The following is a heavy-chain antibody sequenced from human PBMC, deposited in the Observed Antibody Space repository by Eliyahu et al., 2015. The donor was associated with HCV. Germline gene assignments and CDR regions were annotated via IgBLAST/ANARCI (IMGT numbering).Heavy chain of an antibody. CDR3: ARDGEVVVAALDY. J-gene: IGHJ4*02. D-gene: IGHD2-15*01. CDR1: GGTFSSYA. V-gene: IGHV1-69*01. Sequence: QVQLVQSGAEVKKPGSSVKVSCKASGGTFSSYAISWVRQAPGQGLEWMGGIIPIFGTANYAQXXFQGRVTITADESTSTAYMELSSLRSEDTAVYYCARDGEVVVAALDYWGQGTLVTVSS. CDR2: IIPIFGTA.